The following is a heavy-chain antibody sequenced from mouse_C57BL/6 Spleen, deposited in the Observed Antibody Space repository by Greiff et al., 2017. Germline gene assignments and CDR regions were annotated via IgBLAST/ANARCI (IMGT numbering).Heavy chain of an antibody. CDR1: GFSINSDCY. CDR3: ARAVVAHWYFDV. V-gene: IGHV3-3*01. Sequence: EVKLMESGPSLVRPSQTLSLTCTVSGFSINSDCYWFWIRQFPGNKLEYIGYTFYSGITYYNPSLESRTYITRDTSKNQFSLKLSSVTTYDTATYYCARAVVAHWYFDVWGTGTTVTVSS. CDR2: TFYSGIT. D-gene: IGHD1-1*01. J-gene: IGHJ1*03.